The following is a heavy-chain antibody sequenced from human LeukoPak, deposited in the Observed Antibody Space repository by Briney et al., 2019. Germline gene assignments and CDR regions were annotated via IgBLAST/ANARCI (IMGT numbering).Heavy chain of an antibody. CDR1: GFTFSSYA. V-gene: IGHV3-23*01. CDR3: AKDRWQYSSSVGGY. D-gene: IGHD6-6*01. CDR2: ISGGGGNT. J-gene: IGHJ4*02. Sequence: PGGSLRLSCAASGFTFSSYAMSWVRQAPGKGLECVSAISGGGGNTYYADSVKGRFTVSRDNSKNTLYLQMNRLRVEDTAVYYCAKDRWQYSSSVGGYWGQGTLVTVSS.